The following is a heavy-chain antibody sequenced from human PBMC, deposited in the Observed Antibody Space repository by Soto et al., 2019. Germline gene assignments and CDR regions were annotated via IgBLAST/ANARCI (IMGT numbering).Heavy chain of an antibody. D-gene: IGHD3-22*01. CDR1: GVSFCSYA. CDR3: AKGPDSSGYYHFDY. Sequence: GGSLELACAACGVSFCSYAVHGACQTPGKGLERLGVIALDGCNKYYGDSVKGRFTISRDNSKNTLYLQMNSLRAEDTAVYYCAKGPDSSGYYHFDYWGQGTLVTVSS. CDR2: IALDGCNK. V-gene: IGHV3-30*18. J-gene: IGHJ4*02.